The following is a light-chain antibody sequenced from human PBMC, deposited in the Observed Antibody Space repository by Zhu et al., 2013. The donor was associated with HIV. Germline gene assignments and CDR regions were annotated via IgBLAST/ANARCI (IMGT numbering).Light chain of an antibody. Sequence: IVLTQSPGTLSLSPGERATLSCRASQSVSDYLAWYQQKPGQSPKLLIYGASSRATGTPDRFSGSGSGTDFTLTISRLEPEDFAVYYCQQYRGSFFSFGQGTNLEIK. CDR3: QQYRGSFFS. J-gene: IGKJ2*03. CDR2: GAS. CDR1: QSVSDY. V-gene: IGKV3-20*01.